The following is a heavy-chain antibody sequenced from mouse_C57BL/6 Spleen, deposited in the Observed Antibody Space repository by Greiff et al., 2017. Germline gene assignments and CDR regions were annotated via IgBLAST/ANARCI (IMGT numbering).Heavy chain of an antibody. Sequence: VQLQQSGAELVRPGASVTLSCKASGYTFTDYEMPWVKQTPVHGLEWIGAIDPETGGTAYNQKFKGKAILTADKSSSTAYMELRSLTSEDSAVYYCTRERDGNPFAYWGQGTLVTVSA. V-gene: IGHV1-15*01. CDR1: GYTFTDYE. CDR3: TRERDGNPFAY. CDR2: IDPETGGT. D-gene: IGHD2-1*01. J-gene: IGHJ3*01.